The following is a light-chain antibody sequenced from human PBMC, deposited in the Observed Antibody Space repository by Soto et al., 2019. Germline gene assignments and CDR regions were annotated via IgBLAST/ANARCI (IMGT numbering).Light chain of an antibody. J-gene: IGKJ3*01. V-gene: IGKV3-20*01. CDR3: QHYGRSPS. Sequence: EIVLTQSPGTLSLSPGERATLSRRASQSVGSAYVGWYQQKPGQAPRLLIFGASRGATGIPDRFSGSGSGTNFTLTITEVEPEDSAVYYCQHYGRSPSFGRGTKGDIK. CDR1: QSVGSAY. CDR2: GAS.